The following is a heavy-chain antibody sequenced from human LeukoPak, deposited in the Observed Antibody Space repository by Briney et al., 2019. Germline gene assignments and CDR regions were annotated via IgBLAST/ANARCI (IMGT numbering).Heavy chain of an antibody. CDR3: ARVIGSY. J-gene: IGHJ4*02. Sequence: GGSLRLSCAASGFTFSSYAMHWVRQASGKGLEWVAVISYDGSNKYYADSVKGRFTISRDNSKNTLYLQMNSLRAEDTAVYYCARVIGSYWGQGTLVTVSS. CDR1: GFTFSSYA. V-gene: IGHV3-30-3*01. CDR2: ISYDGSNK.